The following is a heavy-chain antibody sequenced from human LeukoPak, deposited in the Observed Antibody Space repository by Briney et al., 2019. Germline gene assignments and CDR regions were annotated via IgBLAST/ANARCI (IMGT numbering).Heavy chain of an antibody. CDR1: GFTFSSYW. CDR3: ARVATMVRGVINDDAFDI. CDR2: INSDGSST. V-gene: IGHV3-74*01. J-gene: IGHJ3*02. Sequence: GGSLRLSCAASGFTFSSYWMHWVRQAPGKGLVWVSRINSDGSSTSYADSVKGRFTISRDNAKNTLNLQMNSLRAEDTAVYYCARVATMVRGVINDDAFDIWGQGTMVTVSS. D-gene: IGHD3-10*01.